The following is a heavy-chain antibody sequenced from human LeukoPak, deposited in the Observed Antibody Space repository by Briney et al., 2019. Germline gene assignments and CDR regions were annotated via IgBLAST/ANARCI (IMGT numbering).Heavy chain of an antibody. CDR1: GGSISSSSYY. CDR2: IYYSGST. J-gene: IGHJ5*02. V-gene: IGHV4-39*07. CDR3: AREGDYGDLGP. D-gene: IGHD4-17*01. Sequence: PSETLSLTCTVSGGSISSSSYYWGWIRQPPGKGLEWIGSIYYSGSTYYNPSLKSRVTISVDTSKNQFSLKLSSVTAADTAVYYCAREGDYGDLGPWGQGTLVTVSS.